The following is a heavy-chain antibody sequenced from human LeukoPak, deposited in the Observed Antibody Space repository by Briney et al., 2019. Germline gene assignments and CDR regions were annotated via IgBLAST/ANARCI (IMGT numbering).Heavy chain of an antibody. CDR1: GYTFTGYY. CDR3: AATVGADRAAFDI. D-gene: IGHD1-26*01. Sequence: ASVKVSCKASGYTFTGYYMHWVRQAPGQGLEWMGWINPNSGGTNYAQKFQGRVTMTRDTSISTAYMELSRLRSDGTAVYYCAATVGADRAAFDIWGQGTMVTVSS. J-gene: IGHJ3*02. V-gene: IGHV1-2*02. CDR2: INPNSGGT.